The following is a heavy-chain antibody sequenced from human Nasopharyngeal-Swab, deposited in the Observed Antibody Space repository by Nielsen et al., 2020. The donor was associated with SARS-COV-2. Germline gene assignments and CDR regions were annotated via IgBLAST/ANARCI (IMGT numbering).Heavy chain of an antibody. V-gene: IGHV4-59*13. D-gene: IGHD4-23*01. CDR2: IYYSGST. J-gene: IGHJ2*01. CDR3: AREAPRYCGLDL. Sequence: PGKGLEWIGYIYYSGSTNYNPSLKSRVTISVDTSKNQFSLKLSSVTAADTAVYYCAREAPRYCGLDLWGRGTLVTVSS.